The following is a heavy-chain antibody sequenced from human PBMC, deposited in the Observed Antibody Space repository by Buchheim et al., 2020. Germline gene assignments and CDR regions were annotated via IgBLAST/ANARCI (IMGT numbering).Heavy chain of an antibody. CDR1: GFTFKTYE. Sequence: EVQLVESGGGLVQTGGSLRLSCAASGFTFKTYEMNWVRQAPGKGLEWVANIKQDGSEKYYVDSVKGRLTISRDNAKNSLNLQMNSLRVKNTAVFYCVRVGRGDGYNNWARSYYYYYGMDVWGQGTT. V-gene: IGHV3-7*01. CDR2: IKQDGSEK. D-gene: IGHD5-24*01. CDR3: VRVGRGDGYNNWARSYYYYYGMDV. J-gene: IGHJ6*02.